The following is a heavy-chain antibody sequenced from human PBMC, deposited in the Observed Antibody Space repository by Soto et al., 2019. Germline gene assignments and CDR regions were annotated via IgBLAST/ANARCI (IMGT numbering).Heavy chain of an antibody. CDR3: ARGSETTSGYSSLDY. CDR1: GGSISSSNW. D-gene: IGHD3-22*01. J-gene: IGHJ4*02. V-gene: IGHV4-4*02. CDR2: IYPGGNT. Sequence: SETLSLTCAVSGGSISSSNWWSWVRQPPGKGLEWIGEIYPGGNTNYNPSLKSRVTISVDKSKNQFSLKLSSVTAADTAVYYCARGSETTSGYSSLDYWGQGTLVTVSS.